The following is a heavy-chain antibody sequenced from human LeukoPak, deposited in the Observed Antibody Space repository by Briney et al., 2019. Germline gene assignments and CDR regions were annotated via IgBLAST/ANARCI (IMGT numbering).Heavy chain of an antibody. J-gene: IGHJ6*03. CDR2: IYYSGST. CDR1: GGSISSSSCS. Sequence: PSETLSLTCTVSGGSISSSSCSWGWIRQPPGKGLEWIGTIYYSGSTYYNPSLKSRVTISVDTSKNQFSLKLSSATAADTAVYYCARHNVDDFWSGYYPNYYYYYMDVWGKGTTVTVSS. V-gene: IGHV4-39*01. CDR3: ARHNVDDFWSGYYPNYYYYYMDV. D-gene: IGHD3-3*01.